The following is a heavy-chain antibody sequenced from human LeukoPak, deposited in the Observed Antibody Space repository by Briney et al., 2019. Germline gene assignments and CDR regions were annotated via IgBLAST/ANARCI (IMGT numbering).Heavy chain of an antibody. J-gene: IGHJ4*02. D-gene: IGHD3-10*01. V-gene: IGHV4-59*12. Sequence: PSEILSLTCSVPGGSIPNYYWSWMRQPPGKGLEWIGYIHNSGSTNYNPSLKSRVTITRDTYKNQFSLRLTSVTAADTAVYYCARGNYGSGSYYVVDFDYWGRGTLVTVSS. CDR2: IHNSGST. CDR3: ARGNYGSGSYYVVDFDY. CDR1: GGSIPNYY.